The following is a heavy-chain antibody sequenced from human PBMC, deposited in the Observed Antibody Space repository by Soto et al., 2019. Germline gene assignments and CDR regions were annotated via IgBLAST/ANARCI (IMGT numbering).Heavy chain of an antibody. Sequence: GGSLGLSCGFSGFTSPTQRMHWVRQAPGKGLEWVSRMNSDGSTTDYADSVKGRFTVSRDNAKNTLYLQMNSLRAEDTAVYYCATAEVDYWGPGTLVTVSS. CDR3: ATAEVDY. J-gene: IGHJ4*02. CDR2: MNSDGSTT. CDR1: GFTSPTQR. V-gene: IGHV3-74*01.